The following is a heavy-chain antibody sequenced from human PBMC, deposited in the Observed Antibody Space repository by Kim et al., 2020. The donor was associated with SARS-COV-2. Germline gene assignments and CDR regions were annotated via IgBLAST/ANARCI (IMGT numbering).Heavy chain of an antibody. CDR2: IWYDGNDK. Sequence: GGSLRLSCAASGFIFSNYGMHWVRQAPGKGLEWLAVIWYDGNDKYYADSVKGRLTVSRDNSKNTLYMEVNSLRVEDTAVYYCARVMRDSSSSTPAYWGLGTLVTVTS. CDR1: GFIFSNYG. D-gene: IGHD6-6*01. V-gene: IGHV3-33*01. CDR3: ARVMRDSSSSTPAY. J-gene: IGHJ4*02.